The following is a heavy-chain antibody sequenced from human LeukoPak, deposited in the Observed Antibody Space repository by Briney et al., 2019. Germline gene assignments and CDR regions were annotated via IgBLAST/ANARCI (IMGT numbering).Heavy chain of an antibody. CDR3: ARDRGDGYTWGH. CDR2: ISAYNGNT. CDR1: GYTFINYG. V-gene: IGHV1-18*01. J-gene: IGHJ4*02. Sequence: GASVKVSCKASGYTFINYGISWVRQAPGQGLEWMGWISAYNGNTNYAQKFQGRVTMTTDTSTSTAYMELRSLKSDDTAVYYCARDRGDGYTWGHWGQGTLVIASS. D-gene: IGHD5-24*01.